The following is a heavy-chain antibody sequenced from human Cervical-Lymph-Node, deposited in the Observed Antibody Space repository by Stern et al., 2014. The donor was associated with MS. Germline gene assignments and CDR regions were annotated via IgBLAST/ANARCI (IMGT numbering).Heavy chain of an antibody. V-gene: IGHV7-4-1*02. CDR3: ARGLGTCSSTSCYTVWFDP. Sequence: MQLVESGSELKKPGASVKVSCKASGYTFTSYAMNWVRQAPGQGLEWMGWINTNTGNPTYAQGFTGRFVFSLDTSVSTAYLQISSLKAEDTAVYYCARGLGTCSSTSCYTVWFDPWGQGTLVTVSS. CDR1: GYTFTSYA. D-gene: IGHD2-2*02. CDR2: INTNTGNP. J-gene: IGHJ5*02.